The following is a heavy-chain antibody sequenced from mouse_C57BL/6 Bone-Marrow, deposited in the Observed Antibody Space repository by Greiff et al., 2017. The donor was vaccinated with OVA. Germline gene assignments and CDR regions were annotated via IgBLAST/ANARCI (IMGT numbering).Heavy chain of an antibody. CDR2: ILPGSGST. CDR1: GYTFTGYW. V-gene: IGHV1-9*01. J-gene: IGHJ3*01. D-gene: IGHD1-1*01. Sequence: QVQLQQSGAELMKPGASVKLSCKATGYTFTGYWIEWVKQRPGHGLEWIGEILPGSGSTNYNEKCKGKASFTADTSSNTAYMQLSSLTTEDSAIYYCASYDGSSSEGFAYWGQGTLVTVSA. CDR3: ASYDGSSSEGFAY.